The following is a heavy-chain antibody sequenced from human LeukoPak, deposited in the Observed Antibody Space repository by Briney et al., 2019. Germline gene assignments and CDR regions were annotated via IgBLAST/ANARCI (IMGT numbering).Heavy chain of an antibody. CDR1: GYTFTSYG. Sequence: GASVKVSCKASGYTFTSYGISWVRQAPGQGLEWMGWISAYNGNTNYAQKLQGRVTMTTDTFTRTAYLELRSLRSDDTAVYYWARDGRNGWWFGENYFDYWGQGTLVTVSS. V-gene: IGHV1-18*01. CDR2: ISAYNGNT. J-gene: IGHJ4*02. CDR3: ARDGRNGWWFGENYFDY. D-gene: IGHD3-10*01.